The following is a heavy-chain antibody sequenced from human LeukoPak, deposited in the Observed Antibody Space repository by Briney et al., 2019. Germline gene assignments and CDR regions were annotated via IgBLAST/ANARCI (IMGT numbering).Heavy chain of an antibody. V-gene: IGHV4-4*07. Sequence: SETLSLTCTVSGGSISTYYWSWIRQAAGKGLEWIGRIYTSGSTNYNPSLKSRVTMSVDTSKNQFSLKLSSVTAADTAVYYCARVDGSGWSPYPDYWGQGTLVTVSS. CDR3: ARVDGSGWSPYPDY. CDR1: GGSISTYY. J-gene: IGHJ4*02. D-gene: IGHD6-19*01. CDR2: IYTSGST.